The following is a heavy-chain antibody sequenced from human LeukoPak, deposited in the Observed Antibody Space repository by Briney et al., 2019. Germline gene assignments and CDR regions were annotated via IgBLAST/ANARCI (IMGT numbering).Heavy chain of an antibody. Sequence: GGSLRLSCAASGFTFNSYAMHWVRQAPGKGLEWVAVISYDGSNKYYADSVKGRFTISRDNSKNTLYLQMNSLRAEDTAVYYCARDAGYWGQGTLVTVSS. CDR2: ISYDGSNK. J-gene: IGHJ4*02. CDR1: GFTFNSYA. V-gene: IGHV3-30-3*01. CDR3: ARDAGY.